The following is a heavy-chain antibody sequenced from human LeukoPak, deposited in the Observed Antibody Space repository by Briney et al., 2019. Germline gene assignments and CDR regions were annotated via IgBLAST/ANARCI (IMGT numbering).Heavy chain of an antibody. V-gene: IGHV3-30-3*01. CDR2: ISYDGSNK. CDR3: AGADDYYDSSGYYGLDY. D-gene: IGHD3-22*01. Sequence: GGSLRLSCAASGFTFSSYAMHWVRQAPGKGLEWVAVISYDGSNKYYADSVKGRFTISRDNSKNTLYLQMNSLRAEDTAVYYCAGADDYYDSSGYYGLDYWGQGTLVTVSS. J-gene: IGHJ4*02. CDR1: GFTFSSYA.